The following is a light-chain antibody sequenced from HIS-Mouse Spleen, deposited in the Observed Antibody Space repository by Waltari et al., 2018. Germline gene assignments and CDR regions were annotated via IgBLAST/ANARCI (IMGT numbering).Light chain of an antibody. J-gene: IGKJ2*01. V-gene: IGKV4-1*01. CDR3: QQYYSTPHT. CDR2: WAS. Sequence: DIVMTQSPDSLAVSLGERATINCKSSQSVLYSSNNKNYLAWSQQKPGQPPKLLIYWASTRESGVPDRFSGSGSGTDFTLTISSLQAEDVAVYYCQQYYSTPHTFGQGTKLEIK. CDR1: QSVLYSSNNKNY.